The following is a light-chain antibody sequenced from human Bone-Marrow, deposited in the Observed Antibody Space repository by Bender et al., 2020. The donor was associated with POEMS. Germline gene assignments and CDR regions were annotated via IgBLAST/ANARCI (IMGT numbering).Light chain of an antibody. CDR1: KLGEKY. Sequence: SFDLTQSPSVSVSPGQTATITCSGYKLGEKYVCWYQVRAGQSPVLVMYQDKQRPSGIPERFSGSNSGNTATLTISGTQAMDEADYYCQAWDSNIVVFGGGTKVTVL. CDR2: QDK. J-gene: IGLJ3*02. CDR3: QAWDSNIVV. V-gene: IGLV3-1*01.